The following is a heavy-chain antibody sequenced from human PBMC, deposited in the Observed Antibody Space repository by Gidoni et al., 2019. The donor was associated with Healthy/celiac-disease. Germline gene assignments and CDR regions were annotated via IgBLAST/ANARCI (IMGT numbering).Heavy chain of an antibody. CDR2: IYPGDSDT. V-gene: IGHV5-51*01. D-gene: IGHD3-22*01. J-gene: IGHJ6*02. Sequence: VRQMPGKGLEWMGIIYPGDSDTRYNPSFQGQVTISADKSISTAYLQWSSLKASDTAMYYCARVDYYDSSGPLDYYYGMDVWGQGTTVTVSS. CDR3: ARVDYYDSSGPLDYYYGMDV.